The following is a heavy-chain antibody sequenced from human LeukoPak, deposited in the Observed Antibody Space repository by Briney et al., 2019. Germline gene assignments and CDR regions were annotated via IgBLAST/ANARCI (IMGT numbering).Heavy chain of an antibody. J-gene: IGHJ4*02. D-gene: IGHD4-17*01. V-gene: IGHV3-30*04. Sequence: GGSLRLSCAASGFTFSSYAIHWVRQAPGKGLEWVAVISYDGSNKYYADSVKGRFTISRDNSKSTLYLQMNSLRAEDTAVYYCAKEKLYGEIDYWGQGTLVTVSS. CDR2: ISYDGSNK. CDR1: GFTFSSYA. CDR3: AKEKLYGEIDY.